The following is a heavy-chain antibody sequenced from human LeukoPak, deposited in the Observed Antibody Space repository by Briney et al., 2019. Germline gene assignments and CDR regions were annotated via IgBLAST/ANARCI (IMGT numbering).Heavy chain of an antibody. D-gene: IGHD3-10*01. V-gene: IGHV4-4*07. Sequence: PSETLSLTCTVSGGSISSYYWSWIRQPAGKGLEWIGRIYTSGSTNYNPSLKSRVTMSVDTSKNQFSLKLSSVTAADTTVYYCARDREDRGIIITSSSTYFDYWGQGTLVTVSS. CDR3: ARDREDRGIIITSSSTYFDY. CDR2: IYTSGST. J-gene: IGHJ4*02. CDR1: GGSISSYY.